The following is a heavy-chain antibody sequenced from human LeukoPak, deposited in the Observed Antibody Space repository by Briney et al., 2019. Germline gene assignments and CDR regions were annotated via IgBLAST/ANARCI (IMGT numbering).Heavy chain of an antibody. CDR2: TYYRSKWFN. D-gene: IGHD4-23*01. J-gene: IGHJ3*02. Sequence: SQTLSLTCDISGDTVSSNSAAWSWIRQSPSRGLEWLGRTYYRSKWFNDYAVSVKSRITINPDTSKNQFSLQLNSVTPEDTAVYYCARDRDGYGGNRDGAFDIWGQGTMVTVSS. CDR1: GDTVSSNSAA. V-gene: IGHV6-1*01. CDR3: ARDRDGYGGNRDGAFDI.